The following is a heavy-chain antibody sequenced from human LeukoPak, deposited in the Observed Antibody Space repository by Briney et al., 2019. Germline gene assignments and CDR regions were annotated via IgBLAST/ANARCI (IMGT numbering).Heavy chain of an antibody. CDR1: GLTLTNFD. J-gene: IGHJ2*01. Sequence: ASVKVSCKASGLTLTNFDINWERQATGQGLEWMGWMNSNTGNTGYAQEFQGRVTMTRDTSIGTAYMELTNLRSGDTAVYYCARGRRGSSGPWSWYLDLWGRGTLVTASS. V-gene: IGHV1-8*01. CDR2: MNSNTGNT. CDR3: ARGRRGSSGPWSWYLDL. D-gene: IGHD3-22*01.